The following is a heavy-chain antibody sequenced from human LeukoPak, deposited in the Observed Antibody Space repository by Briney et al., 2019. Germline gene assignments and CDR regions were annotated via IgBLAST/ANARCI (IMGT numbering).Heavy chain of an antibody. J-gene: IGHJ3*02. CDR3: ARGMGGNQPDAFGI. CDR1: GGSISNGDYY. D-gene: IGHD1-14*01. V-gene: IGHV4-30-4*01. CDR2: IYYGGST. Sequence: SETLSLTCSLSGGSISNGDYYWSWIRQPPGKGLEWIGYIYYGGSTYYKSSLKSRVIISIDASKNQFSLNLNSVTAADTALYYCARGMGGNQPDAFGIWGQGTMVTVSS.